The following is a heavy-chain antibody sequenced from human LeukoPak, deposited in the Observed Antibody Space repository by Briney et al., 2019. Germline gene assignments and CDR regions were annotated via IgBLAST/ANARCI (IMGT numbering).Heavy chain of an antibody. CDR2: IYSGGST. J-gene: IGHJ6*02. V-gene: IGHV3-66*01. Sequence: GGSLRLSCAASGFTVSSHYISWVRPAPGKGLEWVSIIYSGGSTYYADSVKGRFTISRDNSKNTLYLQMNRLRAEDTAVYFCARDSGILPYGMDVWGQGTTVTVSS. D-gene: IGHD1-26*01. CDR3: ARDSGILPYGMDV. CDR1: GFTVSSHY.